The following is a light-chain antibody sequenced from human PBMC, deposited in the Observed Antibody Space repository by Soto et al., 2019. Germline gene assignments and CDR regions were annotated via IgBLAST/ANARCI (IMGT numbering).Light chain of an antibody. J-gene: IGKJ1*01. Sequence: DIQMTQSPSSLSASVGDRVTITCRASQGIRHDLGWYQQKPGKAPKRLIYTVSSLQSGVPPRFSGSGSGTKFTLTISSLQPEDFATYYCLQNNSYPVTFGQGAKVEIK. CDR3: LQNNSYPVT. V-gene: IGKV1-17*01. CDR2: TVS. CDR1: QGIRHD.